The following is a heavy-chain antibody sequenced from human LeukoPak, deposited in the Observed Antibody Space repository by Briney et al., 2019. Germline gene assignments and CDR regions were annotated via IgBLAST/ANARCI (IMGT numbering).Heavy chain of an antibody. J-gene: IGHJ2*01. Sequence: ASVKVSCKASGYTFTSYYMHWVRQAPGQGLEWMGIINPSGGSTSYAQKFQGRVTMTRDTSTSTVYMELRSLRSDDTAVYYCARRSRYSSSWGFWYFDLWGRGTLVTVSS. V-gene: IGHV1-46*01. CDR2: INPSGGST. CDR3: ARRSRYSSSWGFWYFDL. D-gene: IGHD6-13*01. CDR1: GYTFTSYY.